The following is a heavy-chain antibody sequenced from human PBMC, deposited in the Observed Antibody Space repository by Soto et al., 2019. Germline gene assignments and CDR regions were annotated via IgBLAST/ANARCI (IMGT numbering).Heavy chain of an antibody. CDR1: GYSFFSHW. J-gene: IGHJ4*02. CDR3: ARRPWLSGYYDY. CDR2: IYPADSET. V-gene: IGHV5-51*01. D-gene: IGHD3-22*01. Sequence: PGESLKISCKGSGYSFFSHWIGWVRQMPGKGLEWVGIIYPADSETRYSPSFQGQVTTSVDKSINTAYLQWSSLKASDTAMYYCARRPWLSGYYDYWGQGTMVTVSS.